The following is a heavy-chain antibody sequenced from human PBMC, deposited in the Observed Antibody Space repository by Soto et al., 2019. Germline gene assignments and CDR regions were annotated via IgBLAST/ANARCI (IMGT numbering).Heavy chain of an antibody. CDR2: IYYSGNT. D-gene: IGHD3-22*01. V-gene: IGHV4-59*01. J-gene: IGHJ4*02. CDR3: AREASRGYIDY. Sequence: QVQLQESGPGLVKPSETLSLTCTVSGGSISNYYWSWIRQPPGKGLEWIAYIYYSGNTNYNPSLESRGTISVDTSKDQFSLRLSSVTAADTAVYCCAREASRGYIDYWGQGTLVTVSS. CDR1: GGSISNYY.